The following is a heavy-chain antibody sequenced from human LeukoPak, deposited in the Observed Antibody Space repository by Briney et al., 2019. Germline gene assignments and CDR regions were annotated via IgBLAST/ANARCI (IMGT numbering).Heavy chain of an antibody. CDR2: ISYDGSNK. J-gene: IGHJ5*02. Sequence: GGSLRLSCAASGFTFSSYAMHWVRQAPGKGLEWVAVISYDGSNKYYADSVKGRFTISRDNSKNTLYLQMTGLRAEDTAVYYCARDRGREKYYYGSGTFDPWGQGTLVTVSS. D-gene: IGHD3-10*01. CDR1: GFTFSSYA. V-gene: IGHV3-30-3*01. CDR3: ARDRGREKYYYGSGTFDP.